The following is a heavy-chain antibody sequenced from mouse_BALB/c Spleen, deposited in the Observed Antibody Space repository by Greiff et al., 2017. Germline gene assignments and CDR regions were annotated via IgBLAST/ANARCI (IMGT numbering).Heavy chain of an antibody. Sequence: EVKLMESGAELVKPGASVKLSCTASGFNIKDTYMHWVKQRPEQGLEWIGRIDPANGNTKYDPKFQGKATITADTSSNTAYLQLSSLTSEDTAVYYCASTMITTRGFDYWGQGTTLTVSS. V-gene: IGHV14-3*02. J-gene: IGHJ2*01. CDR1: GFNIKDTY. CDR2: IDPANGNT. CDR3: ASTMITTRGFDY. D-gene: IGHD2-4*01.